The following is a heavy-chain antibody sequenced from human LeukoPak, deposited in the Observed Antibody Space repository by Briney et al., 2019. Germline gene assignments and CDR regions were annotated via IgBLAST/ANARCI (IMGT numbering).Heavy chain of an antibody. J-gene: IGHJ4*02. D-gene: IGHD2-15*01. Sequence: GGSLRLSCAASGFTFSSYAMSWVRQAPGKGLEWVSAISGSGGSTYYADSVKGRFTISRDNSKNTLYLQMNSLRAEDTAVYYCAKDPRYCSGGSCYSNYFDYWGQGTLVTVS. CDR1: GFTFSSYA. CDR2: ISGSGGST. CDR3: AKDPRYCSGGSCYSNYFDY. V-gene: IGHV3-23*01.